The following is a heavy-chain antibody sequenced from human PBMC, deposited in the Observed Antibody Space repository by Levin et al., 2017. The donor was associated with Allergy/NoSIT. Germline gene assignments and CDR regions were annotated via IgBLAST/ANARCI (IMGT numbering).Heavy chain of an antibody. J-gene: IGHJ4*02. CDR2: INYSGST. Sequence: PSETLSLTCTVSGGSITSYYWSWIRQPPGKGLEWIGYINYSGSTNYNPSLKSRVTISVDTSKNQFSLKLSSVTAADTAVYYCARKLTGTFDNWGQGTLVTVSS. D-gene: IGHD7-27*01. CDR3: ARKLTGTFDN. V-gene: IGHV4-59*08. CDR1: GGSITSYY.